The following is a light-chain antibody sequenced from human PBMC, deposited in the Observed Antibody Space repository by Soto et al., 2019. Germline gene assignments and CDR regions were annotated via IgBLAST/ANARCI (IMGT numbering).Light chain of an antibody. J-gene: IGLJ1*01. V-gene: IGLV2-14*03. CDR1: SSDVGGYNY. Sequence: QSVLTRPASVSGSPGQSITISCTGTSSDVGGYNYVSWYQHHPGKAPKLLIYDVSNRPSGISNRFSRSKSDNTASLTISGLQPDDEADYYYSSYTTSNTRQIVFGTGTKVTVL. CDR2: DVS. CDR3: SSYTTSNTRQIV.